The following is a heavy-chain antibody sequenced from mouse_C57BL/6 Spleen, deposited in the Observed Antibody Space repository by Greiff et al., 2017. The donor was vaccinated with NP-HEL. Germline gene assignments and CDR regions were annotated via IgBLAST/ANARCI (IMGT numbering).Heavy chain of an antibody. J-gene: IGHJ2*01. CDR1: GYTFTDYN. V-gene: IGHV1-22*01. CDR3: ARIYYDYDGSDY. CDR2: INPNNGGT. D-gene: IGHD2-4*01. Sequence: EVQLQQSGPELVKPGASVKMSCKASGYTFTDYNMHWVKQSHGKSLEWIGYINPNNGGTSYNQKFKGKATLTVNKSSSTAYMELRSLTSEDSAVYYCARIYYDYDGSDYWGQGTTLTVSS.